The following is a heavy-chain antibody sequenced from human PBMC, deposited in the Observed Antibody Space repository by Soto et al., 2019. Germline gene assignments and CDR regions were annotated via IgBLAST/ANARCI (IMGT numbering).Heavy chain of an antibody. CDR2: IDPRSGGT. J-gene: IGHJ4*02. V-gene: IGHV1-2*02. D-gene: IGHD3-10*01. CDR3: VTDDYGIFPY. CDR1: GYPFTTYY. Sequence: RASVKVSCKVSGYPFTTYYIHWVRQAPGQGLEWMGWIDPRSGGTVYEQKFQGRVTMTRDTSISTVYMDLSGLTSDDTALYYCVTDDYGIFPYWGQGSLVTVS.